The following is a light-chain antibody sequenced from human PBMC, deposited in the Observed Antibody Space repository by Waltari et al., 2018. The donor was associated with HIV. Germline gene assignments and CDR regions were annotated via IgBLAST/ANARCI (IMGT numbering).Light chain of an antibody. CDR2: DVS. V-gene: IGLV2-11*01. Sequence: QSALTQPRSVSGSPGQSVTISCTGTSSDVGGYNYVSWYQQHPGKAPKLMIYDVSKRPSGVPERFSGSKSVNTASLTISGLQAVDEADYYCCSYAGSYIYVVFGGGTKLTVL. J-gene: IGLJ2*01. CDR3: CSYAGSYIYVV. CDR1: SSDVGGYNY.